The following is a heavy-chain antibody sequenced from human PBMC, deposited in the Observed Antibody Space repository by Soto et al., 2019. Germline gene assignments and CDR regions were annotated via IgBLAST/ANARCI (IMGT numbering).Heavy chain of an antibody. D-gene: IGHD3-3*01. CDR3: ASSGVRFLEWLPTLGY. V-gene: IGHV4-31*03. CDR1: GGSISSGGYY. Sequence: QVQLQESGPGLVKPSQTLSLTCTVSGGSISSGGYYWSWIRQHPGEGLEWIGYIYYSGSTYYNPSLKSRVTISVDTSKNQFSLKLSSVTAADTAVYYCASSGVRFLEWLPTLGYWGQGTLVTVSS. CDR2: IYYSGST. J-gene: IGHJ4*02.